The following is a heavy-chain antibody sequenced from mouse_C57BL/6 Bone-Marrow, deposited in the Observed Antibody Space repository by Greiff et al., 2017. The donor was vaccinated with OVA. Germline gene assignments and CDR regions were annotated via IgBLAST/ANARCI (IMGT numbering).Heavy chain of an antibody. J-gene: IGHJ2*01. CDR3: ARMGGSSYGNFDY. CDR1: GFSLPSYA. D-gene: IGHD1-1*01. Sequence: VQLVESGPGLVAPSQSLSITCTVSGFSLPSYAISWVRQPPGKGLEWLGVIWTGGGTNYNSALNSRLSISKDNSKSQVFLKMNSLQTDDTARYYCARMGGSSYGNFDYWGQGTTLTVSS. V-gene: IGHV2-9-1*01. CDR2: IWTGGGT.